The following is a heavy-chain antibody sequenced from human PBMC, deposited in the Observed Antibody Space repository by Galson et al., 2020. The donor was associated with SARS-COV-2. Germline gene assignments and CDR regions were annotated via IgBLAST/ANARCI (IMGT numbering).Heavy chain of an antibody. D-gene: IGHD3-3*02. CDR1: GFTFSRIG. V-gene: IGHV3-30*02. J-gene: IGHJ5*02. CDR3: GRGGSSIFS. CDR2: IRYDGSNQ. Sequence: GGSLRLSCAAPGFTFSRIGMHWVRQAPGQGLEWVAFIRYDGSNQYYADSVQGRFIISRDNSKSTLILQMDSLRPEDTALYYCGRGGSSIFSWGQGTLVTVSS.